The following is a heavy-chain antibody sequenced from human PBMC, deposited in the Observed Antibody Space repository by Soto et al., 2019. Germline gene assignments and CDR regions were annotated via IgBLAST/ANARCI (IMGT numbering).Heavy chain of an antibody. CDR3: ARGGTAMVRGGWFDP. Sequence: VQLVESGPGLVKPSQTLSLTCTVSGGSISSGDYYWSWIRQPPGKGLEWIGYIYYSGSTYYNPSLKSRVTISVDTSKNQFSLKLSSVTAADTAVYYCARGGTAMVRGGWFDPWGQGTLVTVSS. CDR1: GGSISSGDYY. D-gene: IGHD5-18*01. J-gene: IGHJ5*02. CDR2: IYYSGST. V-gene: IGHV4-30-4*01.